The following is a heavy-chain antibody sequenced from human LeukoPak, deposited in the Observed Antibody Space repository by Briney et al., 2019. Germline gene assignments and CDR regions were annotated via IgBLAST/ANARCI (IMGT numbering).Heavy chain of an antibody. D-gene: IGHD3-22*01. CDR1: GYTLTELS. CDR2: IIPIFGTA. Sequence: SVKVSCKVSGYTLTELSMHWVRQAPGQGLEWMGGIIPIFGTANYAQKFQGRVTITTDESTSTAYMELSSLRSEDTAVYYCARGQVPGWLLYFDYWGQGTLVTVSS. J-gene: IGHJ4*02. V-gene: IGHV1-69*05. CDR3: ARGQVPGWLLYFDY.